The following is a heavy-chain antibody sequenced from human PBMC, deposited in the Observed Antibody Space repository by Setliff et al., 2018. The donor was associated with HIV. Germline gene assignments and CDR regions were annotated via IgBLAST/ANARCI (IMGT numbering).Heavy chain of an antibody. CDR2: IIPVFGTT. CDR1: GYSFTNYA. Sequence: SVKVSCKASGYSFTNYAIIWVRQAPGQGLEWMGGIIPVFGTTNYAQKFQGRVRITADESTSTAYMELSSLRSEDTAVYYCARDDHYYDMGSILSDWYFDVWGRGIQVTVSS. CDR3: ARDDHYYDMGSILSDWYFDV. D-gene: IGHD3-22*01. V-gene: IGHV1-69*13. J-gene: IGHJ2*01.